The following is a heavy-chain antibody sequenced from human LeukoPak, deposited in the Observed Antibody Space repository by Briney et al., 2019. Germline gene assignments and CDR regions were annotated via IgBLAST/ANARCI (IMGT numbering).Heavy chain of an antibody. CDR1: GFNFNKYD. V-gene: IGHV3-23*01. D-gene: IGHD6-19*01. J-gene: IGHJ4*02. CDR2: ITGRSDKT. CDR3: AKGGWLDD. Sequence: GGSLRLSRAASGFNFNKYDMTWARQAPGKGLEWVSTITGRSDKTYYTDSVKGRFVTSRDNSKDTLYLQMNSLRAEDTALYYCAKGGWLDDLGQGALVTASS.